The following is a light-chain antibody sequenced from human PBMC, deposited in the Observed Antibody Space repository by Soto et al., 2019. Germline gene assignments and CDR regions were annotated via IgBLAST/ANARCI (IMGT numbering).Light chain of an antibody. CDR1: SSEGGGYNY. V-gene: IGLV2-14*01. J-gene: IGLJ1*01. CDR2: DVS. Sequence: QSVLTQPASVSGSPGQSITISCTGTSSEGGGYNYVSWYQQHPGKAPKLMIYDVSNRPSGVSNRFSGSKSGNTASLTISGLQAEDEADYYCSSYTSSSTFFGTGTKVTVL. CDR3: SSYTSSSTF.